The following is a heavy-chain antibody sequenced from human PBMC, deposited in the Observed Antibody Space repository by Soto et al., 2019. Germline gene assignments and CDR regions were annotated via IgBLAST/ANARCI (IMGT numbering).Heavy chain of an antibody. Sequence: GASVKVSCKASGYTFTGYYMHWVRQAPGQGLEWMGWINPNSGGTNYAQKFQGWVTMTRDTSISTAYMELSRLRSDDTAVYYCARETHDYGDPEGYWGQGTLVTVSS. D-gene: IGHD4-17*01. V-gene: IGHV1-2*04. CDR2: INPNSGGT. CDR3: ARETHDYGDPEGY. J-gene: IGHJ4*02. CDR1: GYTFTGYY.